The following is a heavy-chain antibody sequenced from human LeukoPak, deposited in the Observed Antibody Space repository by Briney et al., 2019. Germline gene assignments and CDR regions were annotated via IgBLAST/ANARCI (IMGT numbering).Heavy chain of an antibody. J-gene: IGHJ4*02. Sequence: PGGSLRLSCAASGFTFSSYGMSWVRQAPGKGLEWVSAISGSGGSTYYADSVKGRFTISRDNSKNTLYLQMNSLRAEDTAVYYCAKGIGRRGSSWYGGFFDYWGQGTLVTVSS. V-gene: IGHV3-23*01. CDR2: ISGSGGST. CDR3: AKGIGRRGSSWYGGFFDY. D-gene: IGHD6-13*01. CDR1: GFTFSSYG.